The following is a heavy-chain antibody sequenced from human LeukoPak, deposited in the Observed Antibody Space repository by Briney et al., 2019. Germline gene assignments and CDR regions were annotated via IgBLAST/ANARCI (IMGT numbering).Heavy chain of an antibody. CDR1: GFTFSKYG. Sequence: GGTLRLSCAASGFTFSKYGMSWVRQAPGKGPEWVSAISGSGGSTYYADSVKGQFTISRDNSKNTLYLQMNSLRAEDTAVYYCAKDQVVRGVIGVFDYWGQGTLVTVSS. CDR2: ISGSGGST. V-gene: IGHV3-23*01. J-gene: IGHJ4*02. D-gene: IGHD3-10*01. CDR3: AKDQVVRGVIGVFDY.